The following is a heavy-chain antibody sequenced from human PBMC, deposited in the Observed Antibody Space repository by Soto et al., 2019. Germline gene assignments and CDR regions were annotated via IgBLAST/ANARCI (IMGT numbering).Heavy chain of an antibody. Sequence: SQTLSLTCTVSGGSVSSGSYYWSWIRQPPGKGLEWIGYIYYSGSTNYNPSLKSRVTISVDTSKNQFSLQLNSVTPEDTAVYYCARDGAQGYYDILTGYYGFDYWGQGTLVTVSS. CDR2: IYYSGST. CDR3: ARDGAQGYYDILTGYYGFDY. D-gene: IGHD3-9*01. CDR1: GGSVSSGSYY. V-gene: IGHV4-61*01. J-gene: IGHJ4*02.